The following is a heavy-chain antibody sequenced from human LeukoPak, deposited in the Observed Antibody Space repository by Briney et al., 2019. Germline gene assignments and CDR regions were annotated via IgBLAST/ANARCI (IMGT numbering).Heavy chain of an antibody. CDR2: IKQDGSEK. V-gene: IGHV3-7*01. Sequence: GGSLRLSCAASGFSFSNHWMSWVRQSPGKGLEGVANIKQDGSEKYYVDSVRGRFTISRDNAKNSLHLQMNSLTPEDTAVYYCVRAVTMTLVVNWHYFDYWGQGSLVTVSS. J-gene: IGHJ4*02. D-gene: IGHD4-17*01. CDR1: GFSFSNHW. CDR3: VRAVTMTLVVNWHYFDY.